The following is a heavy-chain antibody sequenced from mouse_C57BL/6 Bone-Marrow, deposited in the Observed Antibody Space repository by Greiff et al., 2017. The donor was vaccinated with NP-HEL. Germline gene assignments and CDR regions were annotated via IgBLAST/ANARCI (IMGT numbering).Heavy chain of an antibody. D-gene: IGHD2-1*01. Sequence: EVKLMESGAELVKPGASVKLSCTASGFNIKDYYMHWVKQRTEQGLEWIGRIDPVDGETKYAPKFQGKATITADTSSNTAYLQLSSLTSEDTAVYYWARRHYGNYGLGRGAMDYWGQGTSVTVSS. V-gene: IGHV14-2*01. CDR1: GFNIKDYY. CDR2: IDPVDGET. CDR3: ARRHYGNYGLGRGAMDY. J-gene: IGHJ4*01.